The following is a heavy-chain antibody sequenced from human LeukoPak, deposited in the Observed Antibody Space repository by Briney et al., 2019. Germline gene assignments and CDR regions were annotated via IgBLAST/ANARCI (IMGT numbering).Heavy chain of an antibody. CDR3: ARVIGARYCSSISCPDAFDI. D-gene: IGHD2-2*01. CDR1: GYTFTSYA. CDR2: INAGNGNT. V-gene: IGHV1-3*01. Sequence: ASVKVSCKASGYTFTSYAMHWVRQAPGQRLEWMGWINAGNGNTKYSQKFQGRVTITRDTSASTAYMELSSLRSEDTAVYYCARVIGARYCSSISCPDAFDIWGQGTMVTVSS. J-gene: IGHJ3*02.